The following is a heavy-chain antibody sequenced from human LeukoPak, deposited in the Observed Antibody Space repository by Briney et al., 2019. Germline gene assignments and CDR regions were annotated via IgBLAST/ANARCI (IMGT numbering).Heavy chain of an antibody. Sequence: GGSLRLSCAASGFTFSRYSMNWVRQAPGKGLEWVSGISGSGGSTYYADSVKGRFTISRDNSKNTLYLQMNSLRVEDTAVYYCAKDRGRTWVQVANWGQGTLVTVSS. CDR3: AKDRGRTWVQVAN. D-gene: IGHD2-15*01. CDR2: ISGSGGST. CDR1: GFTFSRYS. J-gene: IGHJ4*02. V-gene: IGHV3-23*01.